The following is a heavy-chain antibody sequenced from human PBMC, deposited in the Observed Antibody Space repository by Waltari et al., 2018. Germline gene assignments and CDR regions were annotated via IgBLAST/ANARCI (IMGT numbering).Heavy chain of an antibody. V-gene: IGHV1-2*06. CDR2: INPNSGGT. CDR1: GYTFTSYA. J-gene: IGHJ4*02. D-gene: IGHD2-21*01. Sequence: QVQLVQSGAEVKKPGASVKVSCKASGYTFTSYAMHWVRQAPGQRLEWMGRINPNSGGTNSAQKFQGRVTMTRDTSISTAYMELCRLRSDDTAVDYCASSRVEIANYWGQGTLVTVSS. CDR3: ASSRVEIANY.